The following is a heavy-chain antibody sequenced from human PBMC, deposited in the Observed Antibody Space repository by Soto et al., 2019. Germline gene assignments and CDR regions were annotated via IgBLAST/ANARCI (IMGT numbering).Heavy chain of an antibody. V-gene: IGHV4-59*08. CDR3: ARQSIAVTFTTLMPAFDI. CDR1: GFSIISYY. J-gene: IGHJ3*02. D-gene: IGHD6-19*01. CDR2: IYYSGST. Sequence: SETLSLTCTVSGFSIISYYCSLILQPPGKGLEWIGYIYYSGSTNYNPSLKSRGTISVDTSKNQFSLKLSSVTAADTAVYYCARQSIAVTFTTLMPAFDIWGQGTMVTVSS.